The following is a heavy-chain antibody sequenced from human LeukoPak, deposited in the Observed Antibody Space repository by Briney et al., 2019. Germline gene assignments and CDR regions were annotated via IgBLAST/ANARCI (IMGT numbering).Heavy chain of an antibody. Sequence: GGSLRLSCAASGFTFSSYAMSRVRQAPGKGLEWVSAISGSGGSTYYADSVKGRFTISRDNSKNTLYLQMNSLRAEDTAVYYCAKDPVVVIAARFGYWGQGTLVTVSS. CDR3: AKDPVVVIAARFGY. CDR1: GFTFSSYA. CDR2: ISGSGGST. D-gene: IGHD2-21*01. V-gene: IGHV3-23*01. J-gene: IGHJ4*02.